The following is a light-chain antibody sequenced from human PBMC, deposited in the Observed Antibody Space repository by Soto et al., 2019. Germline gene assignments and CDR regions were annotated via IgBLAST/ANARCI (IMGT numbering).Light chain of an antibody. Sequence: EIVLTQSPGTLSLSPGERATLSCRASQSVSASYFAWYQHKPGQAPRLLIYGASTRATGIADRFSGSGSGTDVTQTSSRIEPEDFVVYYCQQYGLSPYTFGQGTNLEI. CDR1: QSVSASY. CDR3: QQYGLSPYT. V-gene: IGKV3-20*01. J-gene: IGKJ2*01. CDR2: GAS.